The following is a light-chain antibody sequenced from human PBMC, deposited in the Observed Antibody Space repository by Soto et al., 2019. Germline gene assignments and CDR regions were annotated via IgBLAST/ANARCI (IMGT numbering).Light chain of an antibody. CDR1: SSDVGTYNY. CDR3: SSFTTISTVV. V-gene: IGLV2-14*01. Sequence: QSALTQPASVSGSPGQSITISCTGTSSDVGTYNYVSWYQQHPGKAPKLMIYGVSTRPSGVSDRFSGSKSGNTASLTISGLQAEDEADYYCSSFTTISTVVFGGGPQLTVL. J-gene: IGLJ2*01. CDR2: GVS.